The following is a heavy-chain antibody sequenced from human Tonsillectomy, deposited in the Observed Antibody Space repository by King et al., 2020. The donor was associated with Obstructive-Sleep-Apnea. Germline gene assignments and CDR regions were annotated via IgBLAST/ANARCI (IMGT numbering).Heavy chain of an antibody. Sequence: ITLKESGLVLVKPTETLTLTCTVSGFSLSNARMGVSWIRQPPGTALEWLAHIFSNYQKSYRTSLKRRLTISKDTSRSQVVLTMTNMDPVDTATYYCARIVSGDYGGYFDEWGQGTLVTVSS. CDR3: ARIVSGDYGGYFDE. CDR1: GFSLSNARMG. V-gene: IGHV2-26*01. J-gene: IGHJ4*02. CDR2: IFSNYQK. D-gene: IGHD4-17*01.